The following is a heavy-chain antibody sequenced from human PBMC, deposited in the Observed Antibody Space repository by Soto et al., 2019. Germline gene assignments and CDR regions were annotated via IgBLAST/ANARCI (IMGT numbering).Heavy chain of an antibody. CDR2: MNPNSGNT. D-gene: IGHD5-18*01. CDR3: AREFVHEDKAMVDYYYGMDV. Sequence: ASVKVSCKASGYTFTSYYMHWVRQATGQGLEWMGWMNPNSGNTGYAQKFQGRVTMTRNTSISTAYMELSSLRSEDTAVYYCAREFVHEDKAMVDYYYGMDVWGQGTTVTVSS. J-gene: IGHJ6*02. CDR1: GYTFTSYY. V-gene: IGHV1-8*02.